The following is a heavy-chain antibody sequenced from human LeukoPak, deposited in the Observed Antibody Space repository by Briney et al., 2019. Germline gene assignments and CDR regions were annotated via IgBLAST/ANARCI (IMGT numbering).Heavy chain of an antibody. Sequence: GGSLRLSCTASGFTFSSYWMSWVRQAPGKGLEWVANIKQDGSEKYYVESVKGRSTISRDNAKNSLDLQMNSLRAEDTAVYYCARDDSRYSGSWTAPYFDCWGQGTLVTVSS. CDR3: ARDDSRYSGSWTAPYFDC. D-gene: IGHD6-13*01. J-gene: IGHJ4*02. CDR2: IKQDGSEK. V-gene: IGHV3-7*01. CDR1: GFTFSSYW.